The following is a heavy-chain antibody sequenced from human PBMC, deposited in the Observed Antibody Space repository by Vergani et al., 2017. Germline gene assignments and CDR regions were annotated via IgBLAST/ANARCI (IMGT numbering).Heavy chain of an antibody. J-gene: IGHJ6*02. D-gene: IGHD3-16*02. CDR1: GGTFSSYT. Sequence: QVQLVQSGAEVKKPGSSVKVYCKASGGTFSSYTISWVRQAPGQGLEWMGRIIPILGIANYAQKFQGRVTITADKSTSTAYMELSSLRSEDTAVYYCVRGDDYVWGSYRGYGMDVWGQGTTVTVSS. CDR3: VRGDDYVWGSYRGYGMDV. V-gene: IGHV1-69*02. CDR2: IIPILGIA.